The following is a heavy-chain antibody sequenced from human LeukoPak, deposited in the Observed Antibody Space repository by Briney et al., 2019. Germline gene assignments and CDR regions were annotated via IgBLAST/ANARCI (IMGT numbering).Heavy chain of an antibody. V-gene: IGHV3-7*01. CDR2: IKQDGSEQ. J-gene: IGHJ5*02. CDR1: GFTFTTYW. CDR3: ARPLMYYYGSETYFWFDP. D-gene: IGHD3-10*01. Sequence: GGSLRLSCAASGFTFTTYWMGWVRQAPGKGLEWVANIKQDGSEQYYVDSVKGRFTVSRDNAKNSLSLQMNSLRAEDTAVYYCARPLMYYYGSETYFWFDPWGQGTLVTVSS.